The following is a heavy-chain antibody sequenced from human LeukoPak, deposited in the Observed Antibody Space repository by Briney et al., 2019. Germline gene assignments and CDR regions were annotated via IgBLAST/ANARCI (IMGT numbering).Heavy chain of an antibody. V-gene: IGHV3-11*04. CDR1: GFTFSDYY. J-gene: IGHJ4*02. CDR3: ARSPGSGSYYNAIGY. Sequence: GGSLRLSCAASGFTFSDYYMSWIRLAPGKGLEWVSYISSSGSTIYYADSVKGRFTISRDNAKNSLYLQMNSLRAEDTAVYYCARSPGSGSYYNAIGYWGQGTLVTVSS. D-gene: IGHD3-10*01. CDR2: ISSSGSTI.